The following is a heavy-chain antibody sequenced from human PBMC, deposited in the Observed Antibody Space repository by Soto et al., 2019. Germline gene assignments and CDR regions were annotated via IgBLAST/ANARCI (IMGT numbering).Heavy chain of an antibody. D-gene: IGHD5-18*01. V-gene: IGHV3-30-3*01. CDR2: ISYDGSNK. CDR1: GFTFSSYA. CDR3: ARGGYSYGYPLDY. Sequence: PGGSLRLSCAASGFTFSSYAMHWVRQAPGKGLEWVAVISYDGSNKYYADSVKGRFTISRDNSKNTLYLQMNSLRAEDTAVYYCARGGYSYGYPLDYWGQGTLVTVSS. J-gene: IGHJ4*02.